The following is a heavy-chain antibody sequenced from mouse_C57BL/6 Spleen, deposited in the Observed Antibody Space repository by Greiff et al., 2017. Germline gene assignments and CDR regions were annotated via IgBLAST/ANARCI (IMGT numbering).Heavy chain of an antibody. CDR2: IDPSDSET. V-gene: IGHV1-52*01. CDR3: ARSITTVVATDY. J-gene: IGHJ2*01. CDR1: GYTFTSYW. D-gene: IGHD1-1*01. Sequence: QVQLQQPGAELVRPGSSVKLSCKASGYTFTSYWMHWVKQRPIQGLEWIGNIDPSDSETHYNQKFKDKATLTVDKSSSTAYMQLSSLTSEDSAVYCGARSITTVVATDYWGQGTTLTVSS.